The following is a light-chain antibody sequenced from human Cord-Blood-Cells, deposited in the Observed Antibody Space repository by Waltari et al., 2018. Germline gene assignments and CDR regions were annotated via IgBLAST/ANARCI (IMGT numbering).Light chain of an antibody. J-gene: IGKJ1*01. V-gene: IGKV1-39*01. CDR3: QQSYSTPT. CDR1: QSISSY. CDR2: AAS. Sequence: DIQMTQSPSSLCASVGDRVTITCRVSQSISSYLNWYQQKPGKAPKLLIYAASSLQSGVPSRFSGSGSGTDFTLTISSLQPEDFATYYCQQSYSTPTFGQGTKVQIK.